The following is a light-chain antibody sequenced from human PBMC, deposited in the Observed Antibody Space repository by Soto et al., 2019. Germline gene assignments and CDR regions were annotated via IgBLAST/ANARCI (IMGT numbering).Light chain of an antibody. CDR1: QRVSARY. Sequence: TQSPSTLSASVGDRAPLSCRASQRVSARYLAWYHQKPGQAPRLLIFGASDRATGIPDRFSGSGSGTDFTLTIDRLEPEDFAMYYCQQYSDSPPTFGQGTKVDIK. CDR2: GAS. CDR3: QQYSDSPPT. V-gene: IGKV3-20*01. J-gene: IGKJ1*01.